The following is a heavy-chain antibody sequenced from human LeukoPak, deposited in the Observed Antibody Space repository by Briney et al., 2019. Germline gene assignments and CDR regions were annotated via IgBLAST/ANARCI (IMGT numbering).Heavy chain of an antibody. V-gene: IGHV3-21*01. J-gene: IGHJ4*02. CDR3: ARGIGGYVPSVFDY. Sequence: GGSLRLSCAASGFTFSSYAMNWVRQAPGKGLEWVSSISSSSSYIYYADSVKGRFTISRDNAKNSLYLQMNSLRAEDTAVYYCARGIGGYVPSVFDYWGQGTLVTVSS. CDR1: GFTFSSYA. CDR2: ISSSSSYI. D-gene: IGHD5-12*01.